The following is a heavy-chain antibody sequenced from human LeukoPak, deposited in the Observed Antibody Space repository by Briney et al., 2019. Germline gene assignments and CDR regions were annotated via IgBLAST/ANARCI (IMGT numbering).Heavy chain of an antibody. CDR1: GYTFTGYY. CDR2: INPNSGGT. CDR3: ARDLDYDLLFDY. J-gene: IGHJ4*02. D-gene: IGHD4-17*01. Sequence: ASVKVSCKASGYTFTGYYMHWVRQAPGQGLEWMGWINPNSGGTNYAQKFQGRVTMTRDTSISTAYMELSRLRSDDTAVYYCARDLDYDLLFDYWGQEILVTVSS. V-gene: IGHV1-2*02.